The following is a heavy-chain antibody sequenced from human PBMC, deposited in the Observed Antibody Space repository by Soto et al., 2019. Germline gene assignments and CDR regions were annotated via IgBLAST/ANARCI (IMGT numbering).Heavy chain of an antibody. CDR2: ISGSGGST. V-gene: IGHV3-23*01. D-gene: IGHD4-17*01. Sequence: PGGSLRLSCAASGFTFSSYAMSWVRQAPGKGLEWVSAISGSGGSTYYADSVKGRFTISRDNAKNSLYLQMNSLRAEDTAVYYCARSHDYGDYPDWFDPWGQGTLVTVSS. J-gene: IGHJ5*02. CDR3: ARSHDYGDYPDWFDP. CDR1: GFTFSSYA.